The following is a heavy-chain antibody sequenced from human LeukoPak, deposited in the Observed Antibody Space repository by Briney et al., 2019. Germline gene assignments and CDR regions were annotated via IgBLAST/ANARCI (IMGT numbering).Heavy chain of an antibody. CDR1: GFTFSSYS. CDR3: AREDGSYYYFDY. J-gene: IGHJ4*02. D-gene: IGHD1-26*01. V-gene: IGHV3-21*01. Sequence: GGSLRLSCAASGFTFSSYSMNWVRQAPRKGLEWVSSISSSSSYIYYADSVKGRFTISRDNAKNSLYPQMNSLRAEDTAVYYCAREDGSYYYFDYWGQGTLVTVSS. CDR2: ISSSSSYI.